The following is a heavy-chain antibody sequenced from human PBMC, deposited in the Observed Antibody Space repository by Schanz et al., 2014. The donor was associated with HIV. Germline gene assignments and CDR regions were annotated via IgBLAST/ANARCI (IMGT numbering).Heavy chain of an antibody. V-gene: IGHV1-18*01. CDR2: ISAYNGNT. CDR3: ARGANCSGGSCPPRWFDP. J-gene: IGHJ5*02. Sequence: QVQLVQSGAEVKKPGSSVKVSCKASGGTFSSYAISWVRQAPGQGLEWMGWISAYNGNTNYAQKLQGRVTMTTDTSTSTAYMELRSLRSDDTAVYYCARGANCSGGSCPPRWFDPWGQGTLVTVSS. CDR1: GGTFSSYA. D-gene: IGHD2-15*01.